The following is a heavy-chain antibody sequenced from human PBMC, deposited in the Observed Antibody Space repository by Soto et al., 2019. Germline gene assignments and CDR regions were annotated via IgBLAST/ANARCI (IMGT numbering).Heavy chain of an antibody. CDR1: GYTFTGYY. V-gene: IGHV1-2*02. CDR2: INPNSGGT. Sequence: ASVKVSCKASGYTFTGYYMHWVRQAPGQGPEWMGWINPNSGGTNYAQKFQGRVTMTRDTSISTAYMELSRLRSDDTAVYYCARVVRTRGSVDYWGQGTLVTVSS. J-gene: IGHJ4*02. D-gene: IGHD5-12*01. CDR3: ARVVRTRGSVDY.